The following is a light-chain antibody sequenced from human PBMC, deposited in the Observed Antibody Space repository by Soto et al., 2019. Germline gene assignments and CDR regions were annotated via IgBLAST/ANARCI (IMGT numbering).Light chain of an antibody. CDR2: DVT. CDR3: SSYTTRSTLV. Sequence: QSALTQPASVSGSPGQSITISCTGTSSDVGGYNYVSWYQQRPGKAPKLIIYDVTNRPSGVSNRFSGSKSGNTASLTISGLQAEDGADYYCSSYTTRSTLVFGGGTKRTVL. CDR1: SSDVGGYNY. V-gene: IGLV2-14*01. J-gene: IGLJ2*01.